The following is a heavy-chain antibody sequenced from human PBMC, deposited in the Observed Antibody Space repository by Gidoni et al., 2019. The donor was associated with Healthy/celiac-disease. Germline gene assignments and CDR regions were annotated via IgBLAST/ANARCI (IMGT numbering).Heavy chain of an antibody. CDR1: GGTLSSYA. J-gene: IGHJ3*02. Sequence: QVQLVQSGAEVMKPGSSVKVPCKASGGTLSSYARSWVRQAPVQGLEWMGGIIPIFGTANYAQKFQDRVTITADESTSTADVELSSLRSEDTAVYYCASDSSSWYLAFDIWGQGTMVTVSS. V-gene: IGHV1-69*01. D-gene: IGHD6-13*01. CDR2: IIPIFGTA. CDR3: ASDSSSWYLAFDI.